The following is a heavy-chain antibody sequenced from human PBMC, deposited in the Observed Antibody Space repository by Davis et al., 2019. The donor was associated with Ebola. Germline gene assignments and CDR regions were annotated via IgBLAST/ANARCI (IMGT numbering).Heavy chain of an antibody. CDR1: GFTFSSYA. CDR3: ANGRTLD. D-gene: IGHD1-1*01. V-gene: IGHV3-23*01. CDR2: ISFDGDST. J-gene: IGHJ4*02. Sequence: PGGSLRLSCAASGFTFSSYAMSWVRQTPGKGLEWVSSISFDGDSTYYADSVKGRFTISRDNSKNTLYLQMNGLTAEDTAIYYCANGRTLDWGQGTLVTVSS.